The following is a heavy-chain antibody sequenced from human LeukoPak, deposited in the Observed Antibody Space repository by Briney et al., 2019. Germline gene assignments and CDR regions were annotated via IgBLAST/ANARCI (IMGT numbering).Heavy chain of an antibody. CDR3: ATVRSGRGYSSSPFDY. D-gene: IGHD6-6*01. CDR2: INPNSGGT. Sequence: ASVKVSCKASGYTFTGYYMHWVRQAPGQGLEWMGRINPNSGGTNYAQKFQGRVTMTEDTSTDTAYMELSSLRSEDTAVYYCATVRSGRGYSSSPFDYWGQGTLVTVSS. CDR1: GYTFTGYY. V-gene: IGHV1-2*06. J-gene: IGHJ4*02.